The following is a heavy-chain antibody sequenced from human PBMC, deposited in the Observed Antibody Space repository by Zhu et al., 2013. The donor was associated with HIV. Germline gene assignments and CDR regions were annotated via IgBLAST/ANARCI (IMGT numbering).Heavy chain of an antibody. J-gene: IGHJ5*02. CDR1: GYTFTGYY. V-gene: IGHV1-2*02. CDR3: ARGGKKRTVTTIDWFDP. D-gene: IGHD4-4*01. Sequence: QVQLVQSGAEVKKPGASVKVSCKASGYTFTGYYVHWVRQAPGQGLEWMGWINPNSGGTNYAQKFQGRVTMTRDTSIRTAYMELSRLTSDDTAVYYCARGGKKRTVTTIDWFDPWGQGTLVHRLL. CDR2: INPNSGGT.